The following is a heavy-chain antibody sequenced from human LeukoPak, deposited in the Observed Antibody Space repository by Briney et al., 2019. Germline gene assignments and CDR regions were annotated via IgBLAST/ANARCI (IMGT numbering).Heavy chain of an antibody. CDR1: GGSISSYY. D-gene: IGHD3-22*01. Sequence: SETLSLTCSVSGGSISSYYWSWIRQPPGKGLEWIGYIYYSGSTNYNPSLKSRVTISVDTSKNQFSLKLSSVTAADTAEYYCARTYYDSSGYYYPYYFDYWGQGTLVTVSS. J-gene: IGHJ4*02. V-gene: IGHV4-59*01. CDR3: ARTYYDSSGYYYPYYFDY. CDR2: IYYSGST.